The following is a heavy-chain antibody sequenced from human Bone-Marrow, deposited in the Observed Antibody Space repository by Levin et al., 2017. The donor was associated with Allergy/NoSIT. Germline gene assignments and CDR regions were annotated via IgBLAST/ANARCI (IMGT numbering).Heavy chain of an antibody. J-gene: IGHJ1*01. D-gene: IGHD3-16*01. Sequence: LSQTLSLTCSVSGGYISSSYWSWIRQPPGKGLEWIAYIYHSGSTNYNPSLKSRVTISVDRSKKQFSLKLNSVTAADTAVYYCAGGVGTTHFQHWGQGTLVTVSS. CDR1: GGYISSSY. CDR2: IYHSGST. V-gene: IGHV4-59*01. CDR3: AGGVGTTHFQH.